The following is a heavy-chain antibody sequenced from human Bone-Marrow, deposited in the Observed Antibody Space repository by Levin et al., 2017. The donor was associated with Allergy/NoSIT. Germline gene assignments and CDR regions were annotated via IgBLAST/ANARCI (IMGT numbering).Heavy chain of an antibody. D-gene: IGHD3-16*01. CDR2: LTPLFGST. CDR1: GSSFSSYT. CDR3: ARVSYD. V-gene: IGHV1-69*13. J-gene: IGHJ4*02. Sequence: SVKVSCRASGSSFSSYTINWVRQAPGQGLEWMGGLTPLFGSTNYAQKFQGRLTFTADESTSTAYMELRSLKSEDTAVYYCARVSYDWGQGTLVTVSS.